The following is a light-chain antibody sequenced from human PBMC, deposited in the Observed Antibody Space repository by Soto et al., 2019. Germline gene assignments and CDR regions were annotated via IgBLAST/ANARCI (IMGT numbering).Light chain of an antibody. CDR1: SSDVGSYNR. V-gene: IGLV2-18*02. CDR2: EVS. CDR3: SSYTSSSTYV. Sequence: QSVLTQPPSVSGSPGRSVTISCTGTSSDVGSYNRVSWYQQSPGTAPKLMIYEVSNRPSGVPDRFSGSKSGNTASLAISGLQAEDEADYYCSSYTSSSTYVFGTGTKVPVL. J-gene: IGLJ1*01.